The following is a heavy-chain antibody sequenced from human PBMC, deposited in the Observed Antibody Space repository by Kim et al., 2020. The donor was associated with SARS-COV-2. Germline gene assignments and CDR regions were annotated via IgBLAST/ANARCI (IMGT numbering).Heavy chain of an antibody. CDR3: ARVGYDILTGYYIFDY. J-gene: IGHJ4*02. CDR1: GGSISSGSYY. CDR2: IYTSGST. Sequence: SETLSLTCTVSGGSISSGSYYWSWIRQPAGKGLEWIGRIYTSGSTNYNPSLKSRVTISVDTSKNQFSLKLSSVTAADTAVYYCARVGYDILTGYYIFDYWGQGTLVTVSS. V-gene: IGHV4-61*02. D-gene: IGHD3-9*01.